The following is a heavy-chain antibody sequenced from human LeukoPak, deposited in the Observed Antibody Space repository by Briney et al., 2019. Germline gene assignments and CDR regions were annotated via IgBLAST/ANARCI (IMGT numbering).Heavy chain of an antibody. D-gene: IGHD5/OR15-5a*01. CDR3: ARDRRSPPLHYYMDV. J-gene: IGHJ6*03. CDR2: IYSGGST. CDR1: GFSVSSNY. Sequence: PGGSLRLSCAASGFSVSSNYMSWVRQAPGMGREWDSVIYSGGSTCNADSVKGRFTISRDNSKNTLYLQMNSLGAWDTAVHCCARDRRSPPLHYYMDVWGKGTTVTVSS. V-gene: IGHV3-53*01.